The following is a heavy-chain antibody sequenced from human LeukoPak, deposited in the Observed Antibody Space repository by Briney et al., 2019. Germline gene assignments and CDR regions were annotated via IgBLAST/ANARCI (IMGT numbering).Heavy chain of an antibody. V-gene: IGHV1-8*01. J-gene: IGHJ6*03. CDR1: GYTFTSYD. CDR2: MNPNSGNT. D-gene: IGHD4-17*01. Sequence: GASVKVSCKASGYTFTSYDINWVRQATGQGLEWIGWMNPNSGNTGYAQKFQGRVTMTRNTSISTAYMELSSLRSEDTAVYYCAVGTVTTDYYYYYMDVWGKGTTVTVSS. CDR3: AVGTVTTDYYYYYMDV.